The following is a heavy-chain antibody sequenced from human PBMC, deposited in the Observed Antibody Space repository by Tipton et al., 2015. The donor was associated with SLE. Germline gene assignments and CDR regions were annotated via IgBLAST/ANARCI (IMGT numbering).Heavy chain of an antibody. D-gene: IGHD3-22*01. CDR3: ARDDSSAVDP. V-gene: IGHV4-59*12. CDR1: GGPISRSY. CDR2: VYYGGTT. J-gene: IGHJ5*02. Sequence: TLSLTCTVSGGPISRSYWSWIRQPPGKRLEWIGYVYYGGTTSYNPSLKSRVTISVDTSKNQFSLKLSSVTAADTAVYYCARDDSSAVDPWGQGTLVTVSS.